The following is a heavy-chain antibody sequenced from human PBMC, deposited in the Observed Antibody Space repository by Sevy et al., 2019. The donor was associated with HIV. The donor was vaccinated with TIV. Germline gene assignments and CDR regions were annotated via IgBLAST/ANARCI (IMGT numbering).Heavy chain of an antibody. CDR2: ISYDGSNK. Sequence: GGSLRLSCAASGFTFSSYGMHWVRQAPGKGLEWVAVISYDGSNKYYADSVKGRFTISRDNSTNTLYLQMNSLRAEDTAVYYCAKAENKYYHYGMDVWGQGTTVTVSS. V-gene: IGHV3-30*18. J-gene: IGHJ6*02. CDR3: AKAENKYYHYGMDV. CDR1: GFTFSSYG.